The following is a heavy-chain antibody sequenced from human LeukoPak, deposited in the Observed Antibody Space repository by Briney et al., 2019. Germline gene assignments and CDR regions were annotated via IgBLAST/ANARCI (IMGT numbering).Heavy chain of an antibody. D-gene: IGHD6-13*01. Sequence: ASVKVSCKASGYTFTSYGISWVRQAPGQGLEWMGWISAYNGNTNYAQRLQGRVTMTTDTSTSTAYMEPRSLRSDDTAVYYCARETALAAAGTGADYWGQGTLVTVSS. CDR1: GYTFTSYG. V-gene: IGHV1-18*04. CDR3: ARETALAAAGTGADY. CDR2: ISAYNGNT. J-gene: IGHJ4*02.